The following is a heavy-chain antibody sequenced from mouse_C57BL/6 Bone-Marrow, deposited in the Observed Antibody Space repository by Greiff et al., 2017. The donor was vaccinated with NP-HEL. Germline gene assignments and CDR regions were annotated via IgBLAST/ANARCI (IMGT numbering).Heavy chain of an antibody. J-gene: IGHJ1*03. Sequence: QVTLKESGPGILQPSQTLSLTCSFSGFSLSTFGMGVGWLRLPSGKGREWLAHIWWGDDKYYNPALKSRLTISKDTSKNQVFLKIANVDTADTATYYCARISAIYYYGAWYFDVWGTGTTVTVSS. V-gene: IGHV8-8*01. CDR2: IWWGDDK. D-gene: IGHD1-1*01. CDR3: ARISAIYYYGAWYFDV. CDR1: GFSLSTFGMG.